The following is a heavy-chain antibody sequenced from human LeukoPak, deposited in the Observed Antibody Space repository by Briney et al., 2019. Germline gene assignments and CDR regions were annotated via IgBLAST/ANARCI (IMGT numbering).Heavy chain of an antibody. CDR3: ARGCGSTSCSTGNLDY. CDR2: IFHSGNT. J-gene: IGHJ4*02. D-gene: IGHD2-2*01. V-gene: IGHV4-30-2*01. CDR1: GGTITSGAFS. Sequence: NPSETLSLTCTVSGGTITSGAFSWSWIRQPPGKGLEWIGYIFHSGNTYYNPSLKSRVTISTDRSKNQFSLRLSSVTAADTAVYYCARGCGSTSCSTGNLDYWGQGTLVTVSS.